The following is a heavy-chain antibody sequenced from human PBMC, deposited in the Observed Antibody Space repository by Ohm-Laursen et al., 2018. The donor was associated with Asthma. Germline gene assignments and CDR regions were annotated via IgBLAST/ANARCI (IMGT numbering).Heavy chain of an antibody. J-gene: IGHJ4*02. D-gene: IGHD6-19*01. Sequence: SVKVSCKSLGGTLGTSVIGWVRQAPGQGLEWLGGINSVFGTSTYAQKFHDRFTITADESTSTVYMTLSSLTSEDTAVYYCARGAGYSSGPQVLWGQGTLVTVSS. V-gene: IGHV1-69*13. CDR2: INSVFGTS. CDR1: GGTLGTSV. CDR3: ARGAGYSSGPQVL.